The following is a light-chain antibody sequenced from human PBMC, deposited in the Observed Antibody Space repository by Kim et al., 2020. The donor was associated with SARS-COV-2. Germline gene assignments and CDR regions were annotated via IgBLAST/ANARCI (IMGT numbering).Light chain of an antibody. CDR2: GAS. Sequence: SQGERATPPCRASRRVTSSIAWYKKRRGQTPRRLFYGASTRATVIPARFSGSGSGTEFTLTISSLQSEEFAVYYSQKYNNCPPLTFGGGTKVGIK. CDR3: QKYNNCPPLT. J-gene: IGKJ4*02. CDR1: RRVTSS. V-gene: IGKV3D-15*01.